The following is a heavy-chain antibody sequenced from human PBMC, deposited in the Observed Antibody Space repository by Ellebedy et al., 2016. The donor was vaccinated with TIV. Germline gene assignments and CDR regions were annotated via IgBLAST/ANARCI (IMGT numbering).Heavy chain of an antibody. CDR1: GFTFSSYA. J-gene: IGHJ5*02. D-gene: IGHD6-13*01. CDR3: AKHPTGIPPGGWFDP. V-gene: IGHV3-23*01. CDR2: ISGSGGST. Sequence: GESLKISCAASGFTFSSYAMSWVRQAPGKGLEWVSAISGSGGSTYYADSVKGRFTISRDNSKNTLYLQMNSLRAEDTAVYYCAKHPTGIPPGGWFDPWGQGTLVTVSS.